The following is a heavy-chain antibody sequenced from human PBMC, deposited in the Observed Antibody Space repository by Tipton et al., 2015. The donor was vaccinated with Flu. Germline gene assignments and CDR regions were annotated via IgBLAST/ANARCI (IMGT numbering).Heavy chain of an antibody. D-gene: IGHD2-2*01. CDR1: GITFSSYA. V-gene: IGHV3-23*01. CDR2: IVRTGINT. Sequence: SLRLSCTASGITFSSYAMSWVRQAPGKGLEWVSSIVRTGINTYYADSVKGRFTISRDNPKNTLYLQMNSLRAEDTAVYYCAKKGTGTSGWFDPWGQGTLVTVSS. J-gene: IGHJ5*02. CDR3: AKKGTGTSGWFDP.